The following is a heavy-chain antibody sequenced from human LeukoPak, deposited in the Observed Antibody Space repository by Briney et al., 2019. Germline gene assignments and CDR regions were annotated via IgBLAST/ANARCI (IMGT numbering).Heavy chain of an antibody. D-gene: IGHD3-22*01. CDR1: GITLSNYG. J-gene: IGHJ4*02. Sequence: GGSLRLSCVVSGITLSNYGMSWVRKAPGKGLEWVAGISDSGGRTNYADSVKGRFTISRDSPKNTLYLQMNSLRAEDTAVYFCAKRGVVIRVILVGFHKAAYYFDSWGQGALVTVSS. CDR3: AKRGVVIRVILVGFHKAAYYFDS. V-gene: IGHV3-23*01. CDR2: ISDSGGRT.